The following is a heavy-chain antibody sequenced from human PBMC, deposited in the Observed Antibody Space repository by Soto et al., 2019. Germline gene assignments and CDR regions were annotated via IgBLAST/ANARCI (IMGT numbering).Heavy chain of an antibody. Sequence: VQLVESGGGVVQPGRSLRLSCAASGFTFSSYAMHWVRQAPGKGLEWVAVISYDGSNKYYADSVKGRFTISRDNSKNTLYLQMNSLRAEDTAVYYCARDEAAAGMDGMDVWGQGTTVTVSS. CDR1: GFTFSSYA. CDR3: ARDEAAAGMDGMDV. D-gene: IGHD6-13*01. J-gene: IGHJ6*02. CDR2: ISYDGSNK. V-gene: IGHV3-30-3*01.